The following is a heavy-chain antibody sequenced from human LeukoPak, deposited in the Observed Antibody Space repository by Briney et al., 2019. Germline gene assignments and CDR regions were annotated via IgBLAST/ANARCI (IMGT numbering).Heavy chain of an antibody. V-gene: IGHV3-30*04. D-gene: IGHD6-13*01. CDR2: ISYDGSNK. CDR1: GFTSSSFA. Sequence: GGSLRLSCAASGFTSSSFAMHGVRQAPGKGLEWVAVISYDGSNKYYADSVKGRFTISRDNSKNTLYLQMNSLRAEDTAVYYCARDRVRYSSSWTFDYWGQGTLVTVSS. J-gene: IGHJ4*02. CDR3: ARDRVRYSSSWTFDY.